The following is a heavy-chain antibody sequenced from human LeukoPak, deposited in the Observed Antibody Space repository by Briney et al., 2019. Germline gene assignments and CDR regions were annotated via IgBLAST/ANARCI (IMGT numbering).Heavy chain of an antibody. Sequence: SETLSLTCTVSGGSISSYYWSWIRQPPGKGLEWIGYIYYRGSTSYNPSLKSRVTLSVDTSKNQFSLKLSSVTAADTAVYYCASLDANYFDYWGQGTLVTVSS. CDR2: IYYRGST. D-gene: IGHD2-8*01. CDR1: GGSISSYY. CDR3: ASLDANYFDY. V-gene: IGHV4-59*08. J-gene: IGHJ4*02.